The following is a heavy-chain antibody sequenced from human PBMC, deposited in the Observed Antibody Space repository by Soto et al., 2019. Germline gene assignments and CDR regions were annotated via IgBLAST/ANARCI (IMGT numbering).Heavy chain of an antibody. CDR1: GFTFSSYA. J-gene: IGHJ4*02. V-gene: IGHV3-30-3*01. D-gene: IGHD5-18*01. CDR2: ISYDGSNK. Sequence: GGSLRLSCAASGFTFSSYAMHWVRQAPGKGLEWVAVISYDGSNKYYADSVKGRFTISRDNSKNTLYLQMNSLRAEDTAVYYCARDLYRPGRLWLRWTRYFDYWGQGTLVTVAS. CDR3: ARDLYRPGRLWLRWTRYFDY.